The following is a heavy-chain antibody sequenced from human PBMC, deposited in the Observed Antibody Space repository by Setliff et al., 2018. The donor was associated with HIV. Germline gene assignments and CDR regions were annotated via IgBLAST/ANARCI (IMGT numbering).Heavy chain of an antibody. Sequence: ASETLSLTCSVFRHSISNGYYWGWIRQPPGKGLEWIGSIYHSRSAYYNPSLESRVTILVDTSKNHFSLNLSSVTAADTAVYYCAISNFWSGYSTSPPDYFDYWGQGMLVTVSS. J-gene: IGHJ4*02. CDR2: IYHSRSA. CDR3: AISNFWSGYSTSPPDYFDY. D-gene: IGHD3-3*01. V-gene: IGHV4-38-2*01. CDR1: RHSISNGYY.